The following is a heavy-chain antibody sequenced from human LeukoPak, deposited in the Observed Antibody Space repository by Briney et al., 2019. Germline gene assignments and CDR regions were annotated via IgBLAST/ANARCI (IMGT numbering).Heavy chain of an antibody. D-gene: IGHD3-9*01. Sequence: GASVKVSCKASGYTFTGYYMHWVRQAPGQGLEWMGWINPNSGGTNYAQKFQGRVTMTRDTSISTAYMELSRLRSDDTAVYYCARCGEASYDILTGYSRFDSWGQGTLVTVSS. CDR3: ARCGEASYDILTGYSRFDS. CDR1: GYTFTGYY. J-gene: IGHJ4*02. CDR2: INPNSGGT. V-gene: IGHV1-2*02.